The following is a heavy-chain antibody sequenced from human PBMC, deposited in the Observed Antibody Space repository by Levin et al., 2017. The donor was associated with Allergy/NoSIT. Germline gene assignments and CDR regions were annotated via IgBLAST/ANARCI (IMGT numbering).Heavy chain of an antibody. J-gene: IGHJ3*02. CDR1: GGSISSSSYY. CDR2: IYYSGST. V-gene: IGHV4-39*02. CDR3: AREGYVHCSSTSCYVDAFDI. Sequence: SETLSLTCTVSGGSISSSSYYWGWIRQPPGTGLEWIGSIYYSGSTYYNPSLKSRVTISVDTSKNQFSLKLSSVTAADTAVYYCAREGYVHCSSTSCYVDAFDIWGQGTMVTVSS. D-gene: IGHD2-2*01.